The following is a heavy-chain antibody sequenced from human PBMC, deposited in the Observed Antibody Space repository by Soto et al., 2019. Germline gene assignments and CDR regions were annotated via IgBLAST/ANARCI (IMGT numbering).Heavy chain of an antibody. CDR3: AKYLAREKSSGYYYYYYGMDV. J-gene: IGHJ6*02. V-gene: IGHV3-73*02. Sequence: EVQLVESGGGLVQPGGSLKLSCAASGFTFSGSAMHWVRQASGKGLEWVGRIRSKSNSYATAYAASVKGRFTISRDDSKNTAYLQMNSLKTEDTAVYYCAKYLAREKSSGYYYYYYGMDVWGQGTTVTVSS. CDR2: IRSKSNSYAT. CDR1: GFTFSGSA. D-gene: IGHD3-22*01.